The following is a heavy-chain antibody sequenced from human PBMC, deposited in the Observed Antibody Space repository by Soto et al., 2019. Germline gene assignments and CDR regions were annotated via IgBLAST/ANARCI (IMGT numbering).Heavy chain of an antibody. D-gene: IGHD6-13*01. Sequence: QVQLVQSGAEVKKPGASVKVSCKASGYTFTSYAMHWVRQAPGQRLEWMGWINAGNGNTKYSQKFQGRVTITRDTSASTAYMELSSMRSEDTAVYYCARGGIAADDNRMFDLWGRGTLVTVSS. CDR2: INAGNGNT. V-gene: IGHV1-3*01. J-gene: IGHJ2*01. CDR1: GYTFTSYA. CDR3: ARGGIAADDNRMFDL.